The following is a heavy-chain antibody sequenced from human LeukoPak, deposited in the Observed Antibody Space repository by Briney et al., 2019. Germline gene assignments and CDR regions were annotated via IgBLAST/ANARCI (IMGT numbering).Heavy chain of an antibody. V-gene: IGHV3-74*01. D-gene: IGHD6-13*01. J-gene: IGHJ4*02. Sequence: GGSLRLSCAASGFTFSNYWMHWVRQAPGKGLVWVARINSDGSSRNYADSVKGRFTISRDNAKNTLFLQMNSLRAEDTAVYYCASASSHRIAAGGDYWGQGILVAVSS. CDR1: GFTFSNYW. CDR3: ASASSHRIAAGGDY. CDR2: INSDGSSR.